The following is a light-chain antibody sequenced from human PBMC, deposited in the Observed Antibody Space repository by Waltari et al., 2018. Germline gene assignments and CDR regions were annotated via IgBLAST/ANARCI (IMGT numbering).Light chain of an antibody. CDR3: QQYYSSVT. CDR2: WAS. V-gene: IGKV4-1*01. Sequence: DIVMTQSPDSLAVSLGERAAINCKSSQTVLYSSNNKNYLAWYQQKPGQPPKLLIYWASTRESGVPDRFSGSGSGTHFTLTISSLQAEDVAVYYCQQYYSSVTVGGGTKVEIK. CDR1: QTVLYSSNNKNY. J-gene: IGKJ4*01.